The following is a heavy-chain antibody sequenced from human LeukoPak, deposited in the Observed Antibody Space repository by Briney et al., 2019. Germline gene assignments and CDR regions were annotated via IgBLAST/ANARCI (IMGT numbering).Heavy chain of an antibody. J-gene: IGHJ4*02. CDR2: INHSGST. CDR1: GGSFSGYY. V-gene: IGHV4-34*01. D-gene: IGHD3-22*01. CDR3: ARVYYYDSSGADGYFDY. Sequence: SEALSLTCAVYGGSFSGYYWSWIRQPPGKGLEWIGEINHSGSTNYNPSLKSRVTISVDTSKNQFSLKLSSVTAADTAVYYCARVYYYDSSGADGYFDYWGQGTLVTVSS.